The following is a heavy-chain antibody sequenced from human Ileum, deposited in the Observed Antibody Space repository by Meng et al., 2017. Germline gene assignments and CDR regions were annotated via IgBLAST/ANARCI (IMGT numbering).Heavy chain of an antibody. Sequence: ASLKVSCKASGYTFTRYHVHWVRQAPGQGLEWMGLVNPSDGGTTYQQKFQGRVTMTRDTSTSPVYMELRSMTSEDTAVYYCARDLVGWGSSHYWGQGTLVTVSS. D-gene: IGHD7-27*01. CDR1: GYTFTRYH. J-gene: IGHJ4*02. V-gene: IGHV1-46*01. CDR2: VNPSDGGT. CDR3: ARDLVGWGSSHY.